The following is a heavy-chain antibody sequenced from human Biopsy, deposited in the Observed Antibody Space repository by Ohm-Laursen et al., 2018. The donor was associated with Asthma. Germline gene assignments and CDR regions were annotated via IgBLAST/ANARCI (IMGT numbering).Heavy chain of an antibody. CDR1: GFTFDNYT. CDR2: ISYDGRNT. D-gene: IGHD2-21*02. V-gene: IGHV3-30*04. Sequence: SLRLSCTASGFTFDNYTMHWVRQAPGKGLEWVTIISYDGRNTYYADSVEGRFTISRDNSKNTLFLQMGSLRPEDTAVYYCARGGLHYYEYYGMGVWGQGTTATVSS. J-gene: IGHJ6*02. CDR3: ARGGLHYYEYYGMGV.